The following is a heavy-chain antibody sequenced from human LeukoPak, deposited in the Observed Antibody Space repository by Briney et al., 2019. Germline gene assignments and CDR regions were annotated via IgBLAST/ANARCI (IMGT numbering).Heavy chain of an antibody. CDR1: GFTFSSYG. Sequence: PGRSLRLSCAASGFTFSSYGMHWVRQAPGKGLEWVAVISYDGSNQYYADSVKGRFTISRDNSKNTLYLQMSGLRAEDTAVYYCAKARPWISKLDYWGQGTLVTVSS. V-gene: IGHV3-30*18. D-gene: IGHD5-12*01. J-gene: IGHJ4*02. CDR2: ISYDGSNQ. CDR3: AKARPWISKLDY.